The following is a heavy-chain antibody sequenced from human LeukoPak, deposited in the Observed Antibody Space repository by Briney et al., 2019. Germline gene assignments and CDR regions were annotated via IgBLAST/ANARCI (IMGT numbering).Heavy chain of an antibody. CDR3: AKQYYYDSSGYYYTNSNAFDV. V-gene: IGHV3-23*01. D-gene: IGHD3-22*01. Sequence: GGSLRLSCAASGFTFSSYAMSWVRQAPGKGLEWVSAISGSGGSTYYADSVKGRFTISRDNSKNTLYLQMNSLRAEDTAVYYCAKQYYYDSSGYYYTNSNAFDVWGQGTMVTVSS. J-gene: IGHJ3*01. CDR1: GFTFSSYA. CDR2: ISGSGGST.